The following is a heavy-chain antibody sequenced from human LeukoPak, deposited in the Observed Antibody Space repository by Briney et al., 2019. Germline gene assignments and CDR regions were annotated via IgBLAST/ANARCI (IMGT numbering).Heavy chain of an antibody. CDR1: GFTFSNYA. CDR3: ARDWIQLWSFDY. Sequence: PGGSLRLSCAASGFTFSNYAMSWVRQAPGKGLEWVANIKQDGSEKYYVDSVKGRFTISRDNAKNSLYLQMNSLRAEDTAVYYCARDWIQLWSFDYWGQGTLVTVSS. V-gene: IGHV3-7*01. D-gene: IGHD5-18*01. CDR2: IKQDGSEK. J-gene: IGHJ4*02.